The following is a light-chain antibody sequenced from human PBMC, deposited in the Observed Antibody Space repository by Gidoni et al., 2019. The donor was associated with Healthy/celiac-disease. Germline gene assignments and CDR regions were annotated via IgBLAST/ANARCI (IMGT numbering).Light chain of an antibody. CDR3: QQYGSSPWT. J-gene: IGKJ1*01. Sequence: DIVLTQSPGTLSLSPGERATLSRRASQSVSSSYLAWYQQKPGQAPRLLIYSASSRATGIPDRFSGSGSGTDFTLTINRLEPEDFAVYYCQQYGSSPWTFGQGTKVEIK. CDR2: SAS. V-gene: IGKV3-20*01. CDR1: QSVSSSY.